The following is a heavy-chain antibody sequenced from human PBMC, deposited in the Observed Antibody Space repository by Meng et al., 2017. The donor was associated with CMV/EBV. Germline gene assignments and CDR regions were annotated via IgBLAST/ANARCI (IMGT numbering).Heavy chain of an antibody. D-gene: IGHD3-22*01. CDR1: GFTFSSYG. V-gene: IGHV3-30*02. J-gene: IGHJ4*02. CDR3: AKVSNRYDSSGYNDY. Sequence: SCAASGFTFSSYGMHWVRQAPGKGLEWVAFIRYDGSNKYYADSVKGRFTISRDNSKNTLYLQMNSLRAEDTAVYYCAKVSNRYDSSGYNDYWGQGTLVTVSS. CDR2: IRYDGSNK.